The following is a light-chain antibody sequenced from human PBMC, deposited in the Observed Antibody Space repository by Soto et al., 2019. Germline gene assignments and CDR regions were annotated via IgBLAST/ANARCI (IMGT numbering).Light chain of an antibody. Sequence: QSALTQPASVSGSPGHSITISCTGTSSDVGSYNLVSWYQQHPGKAPKLMIYEGSKRPSGVSNRFSGSKSVNTASLTISGLQAEDEADYYCCSYAGSSTFVWIFGGGTKLTVL. CDR3: CSYAGSSTFVWI. CDR2: EGS. CDR1: SSDVGSYNL. V-gene: IGLV2-23*03. J-gene: IGLJ2*01.